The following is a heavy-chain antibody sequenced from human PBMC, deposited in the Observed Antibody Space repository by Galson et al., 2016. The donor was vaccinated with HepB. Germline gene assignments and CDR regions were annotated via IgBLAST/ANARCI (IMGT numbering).Heavy chain of an antibody. J-gene: IGHJ6*02. V-gene: IGHV4-30-2*01. Sequence: TLSLTCAVSGGFISSGAYSWMWIRQPPGKGLECIGYIYFSGDTYYNPSLKSRVTISVDTSKNQFSLNLSSVTAADTAVYYCARAKPVPDFWGQGTTVIVSS. CDR2: IYFSGDT. CDR1: GGFISSGAYS. CDR3: ARAKPVPDF. D-gene: IGHD6-13*01.